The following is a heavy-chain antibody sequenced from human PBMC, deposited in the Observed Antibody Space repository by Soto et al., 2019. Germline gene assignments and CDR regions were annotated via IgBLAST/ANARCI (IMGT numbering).Heavy chain of an antibody. CDR3: AKGPNTNVGWPYYFQS. D-gene: IGHD6-19*01. V-gene: IGHV3-48*02. CDR2: SSPRGDTI. Sequence: GSLRLSCVASGFSLANYPMNWVRQTPGKGLEWISYSSPRGDTIYYADSVEGRFTISRDNARNSLSLHMSRLRDEDSALYYCAKGPNTNVGWPYYFQSWGQGVPVTVSS. J-gene: IGHJ4*02. CDR1: GFSLANYP.